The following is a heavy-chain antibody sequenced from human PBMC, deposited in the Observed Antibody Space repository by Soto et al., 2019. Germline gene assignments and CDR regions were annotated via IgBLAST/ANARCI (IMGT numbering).Heavy chain of an antibody. Sequence: PGGSLRLSCAASGFTLDYYTMHWVRQAPGKGLERVSGVGWNGGDIVYADSVKGRFTVSRDNTKNSLYLEVNSLRAEDTAIYYCAKDRTVVVPVSTSYFHYYGLDVWGQGTTVTVSS. V-gene: IGHV3-9*01. CDR3: AKDRTVVVPVSTSYFHYYGLDV. CDR2: VGWNGGDI. J-gene: IGHJ6*02. D-gene: IGHD2-2*01. CDR1: GFTLDYYT.